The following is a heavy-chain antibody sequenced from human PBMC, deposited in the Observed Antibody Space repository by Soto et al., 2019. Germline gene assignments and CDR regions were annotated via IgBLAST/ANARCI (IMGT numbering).Heavy chain of an antibody. CDR2: IYNSGTT. CDR3: ARGVVVVLSGIEEVINSHFDS. D-gene: IGHD1-26*01. J-gene: IGHJ5*01. V-gene: IGHV4-31*03. CDR1: DDSIKSGGYY. Sequence: PSETLSLTCTVSDDSIKSGGYYWTWIRQHPGKGLEWIPFIYNSGTTYYNPSLMSRVLTSIDKSQNQFSLKLSSVTAADTAVYFCARGVVVVLSGIEEVINSHFDSWGQGALVTVSS.